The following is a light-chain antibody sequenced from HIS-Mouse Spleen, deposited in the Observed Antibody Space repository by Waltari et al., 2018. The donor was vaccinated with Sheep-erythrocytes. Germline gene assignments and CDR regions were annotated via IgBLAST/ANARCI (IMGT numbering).Light chain of an antibody. Sequence: QSALTQPASVSGSPGQSITISCTGPSRDVGSYDLFPWYQQHQGKAPKLMIYEGSKRPSGVSNRFSGSKSGNTASLTISGLQAEDEADYYCCSYAGSSTPWVFGGGTKLTVL. CDR2: EGS. CDR3: CSYAGSSTPWV. J-gene: IGLJ3*02. CDR1: SRDVGSYDL. V-gene: IGLV2-23*01.